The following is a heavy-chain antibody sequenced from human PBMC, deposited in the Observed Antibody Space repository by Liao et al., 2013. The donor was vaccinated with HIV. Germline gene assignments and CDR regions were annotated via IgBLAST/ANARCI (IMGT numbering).Heavy chain of an antibody. CDR3: ARGSNWGSYFDY. Sequence: QVQLQESGPGLLKPSQTLSLTCNVSGVSISSGDYYWTWIRQPPGKGLEWIGYVYSGGSTYYNPSLESRLDMSMDTSKKQFSLRLWSVSAADTAVYYCARGSNWGSYFDYWGLGTLVAVSS. V-gene: IGHV4-30-4*08. D-gene: IGHD7-27*01. J-gene: IGHJ4*02. CDR2: VYSGGST. CDR1: GVSISSGDYY.